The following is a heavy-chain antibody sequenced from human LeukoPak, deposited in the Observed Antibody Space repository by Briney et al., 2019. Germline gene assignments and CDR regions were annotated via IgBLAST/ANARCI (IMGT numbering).Heavy chain of an antibody. CDR1: GFTFSDHY. V-gene: IGHV3-11*01. CDR3: AKVPADPSEPLPPHAFDI. D-gene: IGHD2-2*01. J-gene: IGHJ3*02. Sequence: PGGSLRLSCAASGFTFSDHYMSWIRQAPGKGLEWVSYISSSGSTIHYADSVKGRFTISRDNAKNSLYLQMNSLRAEDTAVYYCAKVPADPSEPLPPHAFDIWGQGTMVTVSS. CDR2: ISSSGSTI.